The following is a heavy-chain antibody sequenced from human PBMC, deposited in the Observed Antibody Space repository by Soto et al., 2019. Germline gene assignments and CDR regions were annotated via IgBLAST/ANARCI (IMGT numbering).Heavy chain of an antibody. Sequence: EVQVVESGGGLVRPGGSLRLSCAASGFTFSNFWMTWVRQAPGKGLEWVANIKHDGSETYYVNSVKGRFTISRENARSSLYLQMNSLRFEDTAVYYCVREGDCSGGTCFSGLHYWGQGTLVTVSS. CDR3: VREGDCSGGTCFSGLHY. CDR2: IKHDGSET. CDR1: GFTFSNFW. D-gene: IGHD2-15*01. V-gene: IGHV3-7*01. J-gene: IGHJ4*02.